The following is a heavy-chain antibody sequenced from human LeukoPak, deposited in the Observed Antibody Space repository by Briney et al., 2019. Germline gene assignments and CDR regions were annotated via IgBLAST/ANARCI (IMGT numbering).Heavy chain of an antibody. CDR2: ISGSGGST. CDR1: GFTFSSYA. D-gene: IGHD3-3*01. V-gene: IGHV3-23*01. J-gene: IGHJ5*02. Sequence: PGGSLRLSCAASGFTFSSYAMSWVRQAPGKGLEWVSAISGSGGSTYYADSVKGRFTISRDNSKNTLYLQMNSLRAEDTAVYYCAKDGYDFWSGYQINWFDPWGQGTLVTVSS. CDR3: AKDGYDFWSGYQINWFDP.